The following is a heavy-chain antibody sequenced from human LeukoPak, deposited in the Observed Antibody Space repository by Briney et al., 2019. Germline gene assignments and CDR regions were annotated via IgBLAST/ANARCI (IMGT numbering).Heavy chain of an antibody. CDR2: IYHSGST. D-gene: IGHD6-6*01. J-gene: IGHJ4*02. Sequence: SETLSLTCTVSGYSIISGYYWGWIRQPPGKGLEWIGSIYHSGSTYYNPSLKSRVTISVDTSKNQFSLKLSSVTAADTAVYYCARTGVIAARYYFDYWGQGTLVTVSS. CDR3: ARTGVIAARYYFDY. V-gene: IGHV4-38-2*02. CDR1: GYSIISGYY.